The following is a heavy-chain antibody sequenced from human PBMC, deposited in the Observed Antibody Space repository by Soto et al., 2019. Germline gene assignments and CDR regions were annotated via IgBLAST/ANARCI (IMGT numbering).Heavy chain of an antibody. CDR2: IYYSGST. J-gene: IGHJ6*02. CDR1: GGSISSGGYY. D-gene: IGHD3-22*01. CDR3: ARGDDSSGYYYSPYYYGMDV. Sequence: QVQLQESGPGLVKPSQTLSLTCTVSGGSISSGGYYWSWIRQHPGKGLEWIGYIYYSGSTYYNPSRKSRVTISVDPSKNQYSLKLSTVTAADTAVYYCARGDDSSGYYYSPYYYGMDVWGQGTTVTVSS. V-gene: IGHV4-31*03.